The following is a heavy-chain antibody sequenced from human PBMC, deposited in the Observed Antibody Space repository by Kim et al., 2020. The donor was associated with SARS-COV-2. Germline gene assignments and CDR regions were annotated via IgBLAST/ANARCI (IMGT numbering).Heavy chain of an antibody. J-gene: IGHJ4*02. CDR3: ARDLGEQQPLYY. V-gene: IGHV4-59*01. D-gene: IGHD6-13*01. Sequence: NYNPSLKRRVTISVDTSKNQFSLKLSSVTAADTAVYYCARDLGEQQPLYYWGQGTLVTVSS.